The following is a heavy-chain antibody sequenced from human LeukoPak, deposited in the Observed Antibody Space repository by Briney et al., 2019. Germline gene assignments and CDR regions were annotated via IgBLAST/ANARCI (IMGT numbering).Heavy chain of an antibody. CDR1: GYTFTGYY. Sequence: ASVKVSCKASGYTFTGYYMHWVRQAPGQGLEWMGIINPSGGSTSYAQKFQGRVTMTRDTSTSTVYMELSSLRSEDTAVCYCARDRVGATEFDYWGQGTLVTVSS. D-gene: IGHD1-26*01. CDR2: INPSGGST. CDR3: ARDRVGATEFDY. J-gene: IGHJ4*02. V-gene: IGHV1-46*03.